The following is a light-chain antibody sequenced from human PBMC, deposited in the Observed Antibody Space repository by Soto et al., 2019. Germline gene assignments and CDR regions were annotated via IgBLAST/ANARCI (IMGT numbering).Light chain of an antibody. CDR2: GAS. Sequence: EIVLTQPPGTLSLSPGERATLSCRASQSVSSSYLTWYQQKPGQAPRLLIYGASSRATGIPDRFSGSGSGTDFTLTISRLEPEDFAVYYCQQYGSSPPITFGQVTRLEIK. J-gene: IGKJ5*01. CDR3: QQYGSSPPIT. CDR1: QSVSSSY. V-gene: IGKV3-20*01.